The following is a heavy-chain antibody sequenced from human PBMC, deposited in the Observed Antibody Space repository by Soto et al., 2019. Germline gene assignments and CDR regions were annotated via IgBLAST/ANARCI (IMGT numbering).Heavy chain of an antibody. CDR2: ISYDGSNK. Sequence: GGSLRLSSAASGFTFSRYAMHWVRQSPGKGLEWVAVISYDGSNKYYADSVKGRFTISRDNSKNTLYLQMNSLRAEDTAVYYCAREGTAMVLVWYFDYWGQGTLVTVSS. V-gene: IGHV3-30-3*01. J-gene: IGHJ4*02. D-gene: IGHD5-18*01. CDR1: GFTFSRYA. CDR3: AREGTAMVLVWYFDY.